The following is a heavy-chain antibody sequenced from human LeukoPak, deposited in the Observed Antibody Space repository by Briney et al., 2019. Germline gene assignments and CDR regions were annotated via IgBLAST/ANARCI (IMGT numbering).Heavy chain of an antibody. J-gene: IGHJ4*02. CDR2: ISGSGGST. Sequence: PGGSLRLSCAASGFTFSSYSMNWVRQAPGKGLEWVSAISGSGGSTYYADSVKGRFTISRDNSKNTLYLQMNSLRAEDTAVYYCAKDWDDYGDYLPLDFWGQGTLVTVSS. V-gene: IGHV3-23*01. CDR1: GFTFSSYS. D-gene: IGHD4-17*01. CDR3: AKDWDDYGDYLPLDF.